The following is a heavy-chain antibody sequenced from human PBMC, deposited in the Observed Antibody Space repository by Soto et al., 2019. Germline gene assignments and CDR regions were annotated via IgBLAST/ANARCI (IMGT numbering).Heavy chain of an antibody. J-gene: IGHJ1*01. Sequence: TSETLSLTCTVSGGSISSDDYYWSWIRQAPGRGLEWIGYIHSSGSIYYNPSLKSRATMSIDTAGNQFSLKVSSVAVADTAVYYCARDLDGLHDDTSGPFPRPGWGQGTLVTVSS. CDR1: GGSISSDDYY. CDR2: IHSSGSI. CDR3: ARDLDGLHDDTSGPFPRPG. D-gene: IGHD3-22*01. V-gene: IGHV4-30-4*01.